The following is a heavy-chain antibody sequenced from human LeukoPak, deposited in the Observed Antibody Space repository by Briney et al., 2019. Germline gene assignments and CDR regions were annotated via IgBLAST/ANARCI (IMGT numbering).Heavy chain of an antibody. D-gene: IGHD6-6*01. J-gene: IGHJ4*02. CDR1: GFTFSTYA. V-gene: IGHV3-23*01. CDR3: ARFSSSILSDFEY. CDR2: ISGGGDNT. Sequence: PGGSLRLSCAASGFTFSTYAMAWVRQAPGKGLEWVSGISGGGDNTYYADSVKGRLIISRVNSKSTLHLQMNSLRTEDTAVYYCARFSSSILSDFEYWGQGTLVTVSS.